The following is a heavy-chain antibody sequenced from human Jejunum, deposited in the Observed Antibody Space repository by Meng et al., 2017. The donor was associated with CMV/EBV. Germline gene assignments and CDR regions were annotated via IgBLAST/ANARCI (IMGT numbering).Heavy chain of an antibody. V-gene: IGHV3-15*01. Sequence: SGFPSNAAWMTWVRQAPGKGLEWVGRIKSKTDFGTIDYAPPVRGRFTISRDDSKNVLYVDMNSLKTEDTAVYFCTTARSYGSSDYWGPGTLVTVSS. D-gene: IGHD6-6*01. CDR1: GFPSNAAW. J-gene: IGHJ4*02. CDR2: IKSKTDFGTI. CDR3: TTARSYGSSDY.